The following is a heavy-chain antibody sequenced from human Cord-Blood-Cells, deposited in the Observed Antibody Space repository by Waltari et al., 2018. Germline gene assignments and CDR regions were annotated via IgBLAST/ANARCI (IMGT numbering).Heavy chain of an antibody. CDR3: ARGPTLRYFDWYHYYYYMDV. V-gene: IGHV1-8*02. Sequence: QVQLVQSGAEVKKHGASVEVSCTDSGYTFTRYDINWGRWATGHVIEWMGWMNPNSGNTGYAQKFQGRVTMTRNTSISTAYMELSSLRSEDTAVYYCARGPTLRYFDWYHYYYYMDVWGKGTTVTVSS. CDR2: MNPNSGNT. J-gene: IGHJ6*03. D-gene: IGHD3-9*01. CDR1: GYTFTRYD.